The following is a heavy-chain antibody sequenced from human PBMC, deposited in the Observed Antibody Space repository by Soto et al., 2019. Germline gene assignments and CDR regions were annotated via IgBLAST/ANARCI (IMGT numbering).Heavy chain of an antibody. D-gene: IGHD6-19*01. V-gene: IGHV4-39*02. J-gene: IGHJ4*02. CDR1: GDSSSSSDHY. CDR3: ARRTVNIRTFYSGLKTHCFAY. Sequence: SDTLSLTCAVSGDSSSSSDHYCGWNRQPPGKGMERIGRIYYSGSSNYNRYLQRRVDISVNTSKNRSSLDLKSVTTADTALYYCARRTVNIRTFYSGLKTHCFAYWGQGAPVPASS. CDR2: IYYSGSS.